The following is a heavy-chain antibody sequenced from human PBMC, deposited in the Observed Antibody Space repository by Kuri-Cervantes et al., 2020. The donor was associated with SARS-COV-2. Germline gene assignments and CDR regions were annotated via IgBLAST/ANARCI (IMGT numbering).Heavy chain of an antibody. Sequence: SLKISCAASGFTFSSYGMHWVRRAPGKGLEWVAVISYDGSNKYYADSVKGRFTISRDNSKNTLYLQMNSLRAEDTAVYYCAKEIDIVVVPAAPYYYYGMDVWGQGTTVTVSS. CDR1: GFTFSSYG. V-gene: IGHV3-30*18. CDR3: AKEIDIVVVPAAPYYYYGMDV. J-gene: IGHJ6*02. CDR2: ISYDGSNK. D-gene: IGHD2-2*01.